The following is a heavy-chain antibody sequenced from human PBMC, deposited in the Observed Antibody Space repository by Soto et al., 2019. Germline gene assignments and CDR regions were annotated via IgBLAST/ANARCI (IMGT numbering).Heavy chain of an antibody. D-gene: IGHD4-17*01. CDR3: AHGVGPYGDHKYYYYMDV. CDR1: GFSLSTSGVG. CDR2: IYWDDDK. Sequence: SGPTLVNPTQTLTLTCTFSGFSLSTSGVGVGWIRQPPGKALEWLALIYWDDDKRYSPSLKSRLTITKDTSKNQVVLTMTNMDPVDTATYYCAHGVGPYGDHKYYYYMDVWGKGTTVTVSS. V-gene: IGHV2-5*02. J-gene: IGHJ6*03.